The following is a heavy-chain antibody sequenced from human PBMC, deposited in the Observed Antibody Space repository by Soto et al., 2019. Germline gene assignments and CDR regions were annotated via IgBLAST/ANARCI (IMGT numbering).Heavy chain of an antibody. D-gene: IGHD4-17*01. CDR1: GFTFSSFA. CDR2: ISGDGIST. CDR3: AREVWRTVTTDASDHYYYAGMDV. Sequence: EVQLLESGGGLEQPGGSLRLSCAVSGFTFSSFAMTWVRQAPGKGLEWVSGISGDGISTYYTDSAKGRFTISRDNSKNTLYLRMNSLRVEDTAVYFCAREVWRTVTTDASDHYYYAGMDVWGQGTTVTVSS. V-gene: IGHV3-23*01. J-gene: IGHJ6*02.